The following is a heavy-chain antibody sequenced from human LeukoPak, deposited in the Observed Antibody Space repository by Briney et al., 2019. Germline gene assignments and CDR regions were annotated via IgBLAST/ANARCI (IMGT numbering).Heavy chain of an antibody. CDR1: GFTFDDYA. J-gene: IGHJ1*01. Sequence: PGGSQRLSCAASGFTFDDYAMHWVRQPPGKGLEWVSLITWDSVSTYYADSVKGRFTISRDNSKNSLYLQMNSLRAEDTAFYYCAKAEYYAYFQHWGQGTLVSVSS. V-gene: IGHV3-43D*03. D-gene: IGHD2/OR15-2a*01. CDR2: ITWDSVST. CDR3: AKAEYYAYFQH.